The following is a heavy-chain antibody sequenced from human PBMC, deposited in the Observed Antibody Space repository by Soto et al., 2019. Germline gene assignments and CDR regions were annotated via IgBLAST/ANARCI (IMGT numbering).Heavy chain of an antibody. CDR1: GFTFSSYA. CDR2: ISGSGGST. D-gene: IGHD3-9*01. CDR3: VRAEVYDILTGYYRGGGAFDI. V-gene: IGHV3-23*01. Sequence: EVQLLESGGGLVQPGGSLRLSCAASGFTFSSYAMSWVRQAPGKGLEWVSAISGSGGSTYYADSVKGRFTISRDNSKNTLYLQMNSLRAEDTAVYYCVRAEVYDILTGYYRGGGAFDIWGQGTMVTVSS. J-gene: IGHJ3*02.